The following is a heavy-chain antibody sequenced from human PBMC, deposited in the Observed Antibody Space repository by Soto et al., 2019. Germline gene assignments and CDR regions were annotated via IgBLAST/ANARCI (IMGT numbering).Heavy chain of an antibody. CDR1: GFTLSGYW. V-gene: IGHV3-74*01. CDR2: INSDGSTT. CDR3: ARAGYCSSTSCKLALDI. J-gene: IGHJ3*02. Sequence: SLRLSCTASGFTLSGYWMHWVRQAPGKGLVWVSRINSDGSTTAYADSVRGRFTISRDYAKNTMYLQMNSLGAEDPAVYYCARAGYCSSTSCKLALDIWGQGTTVTVSS. D-gene: IGHD2-2*01.